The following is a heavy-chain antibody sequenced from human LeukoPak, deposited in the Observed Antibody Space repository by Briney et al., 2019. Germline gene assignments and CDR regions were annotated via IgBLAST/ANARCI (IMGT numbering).Heavy chain of an antibody. CDR1: GFTFSTSW. Sequence: GGSLRLSCVASGFTFSTSWMTWVRQAPGKGLEWLANMNEDGSTKNYVDSVKGRFTISRDNAQNSLFLQINSLRAEDTAVYYCARGDAFDIWGQGTMVTVSS. CDR3: ARGDAFDI. CDR2: MNEDGSTK. J-gene: IGHJ3*02. V-gene: IGHV3-7*04.